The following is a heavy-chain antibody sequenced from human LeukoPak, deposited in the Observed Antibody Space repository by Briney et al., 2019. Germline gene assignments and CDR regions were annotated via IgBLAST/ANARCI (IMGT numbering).Heavy chain of an antibody. CDR1: GGSFSGYY. CDR2: INHSGST. Sequence: PSETLSLTCAVYGGSFSGYYWSWIRQPPGKGLEGIGEINHSGSTNYNPSLKSRVTISVDTSKSQFSLKLSPVTAADTALYYCARDDTAMAHFDYWGKGTLVTVSS. V-gene: IGHV4-34*01. J-gene: IGHJ4*02. D-gene: IGHD5-18*01. CDR3: ARDDTAMAHFDY.